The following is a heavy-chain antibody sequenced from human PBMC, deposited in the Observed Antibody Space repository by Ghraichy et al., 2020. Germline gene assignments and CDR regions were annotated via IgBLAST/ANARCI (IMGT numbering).Heavy chain of an antibody. J-gene: IGHJ6*03. Sequence: ASVKVSCKASGYTFTSYYMHWVRQAPGQGLEWMGIINPSGGSTSYAQKFQGRVTMTRDTSTSTVYMELSSLRSEDTAVYYCARDRADSSSWGQWLVPYYYYYMDVWGKGTTVTVSS. CDR3: ARDRADSSSWGQWLVPYYYYYMDV. V-gene: IGHV1-46*03. CDR2: INPSGGST. D-gene: IGHD6-13*01. CDR1: GYTFTSYY.